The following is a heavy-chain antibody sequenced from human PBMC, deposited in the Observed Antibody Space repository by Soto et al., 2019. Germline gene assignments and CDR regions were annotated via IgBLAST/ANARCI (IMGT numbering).Heavy chain of an antibody. D-gene: IGHD1-26*01. CDR3: ARATVGASDFGFDS. J-gene: IGHJ4*02. V-gene: IGHV3-53*01. Sequence: EVQLVESGGGLVQPGGSLRLSCAASGFTVNDYYMTWVRQPPGKGLEWVSLLYSGGSTIYADSVKGRDTISRDTSKNTLSLQMNSLRADDTAVYYCARATVGASDFGFDSWGQGTRVIVSS. CDR2: LYSGGST. CDR1: GFTVNDYY.